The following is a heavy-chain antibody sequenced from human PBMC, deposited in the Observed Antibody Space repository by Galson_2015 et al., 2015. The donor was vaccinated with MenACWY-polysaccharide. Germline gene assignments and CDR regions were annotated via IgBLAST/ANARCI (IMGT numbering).Heavy chain of an antibody. CDR1: GFTFSSYA. CDR3: AKDRSGSNWNDAFRI. CDR2: IIGSGSTT. J-gene: IGHJ3*02. Sequence: SLRLSCAASGFTFSSYAMSWVRQAPGKGLEWVSGIIGSGSTTYYADSVKGRFTVSRDNSKNTLFLQMNSLRAEDTAVYYCAKDRSGSNWNDAFRIWGQGTMVTVSS. V-gene: IGHV3-23*01. D-gene: IGHD1-1*01.